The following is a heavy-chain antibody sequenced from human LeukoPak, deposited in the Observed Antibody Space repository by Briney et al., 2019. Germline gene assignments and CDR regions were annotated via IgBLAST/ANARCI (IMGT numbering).Heavy chain of an antibody. CDR1: GFTFSSYTFSSYW. Sequence: GGSLRLSCAASGFTFSSYTFSSYWMSWVRQAPGKGPEWVANIKGDGSEKYYVDSVKGRFTISRDNAKNSLYLQMNSLRAEDTAVYYCARDLGYCSGGTCYSADYFDYWGQGTLVTVSS. D-gene: IGHD2-15*01. V-gene: IGHV3-7*01. CDR3: ARDLGYCSGGTCYSADYFDY. CDR2: IKGDGSEK. J-gene: IGHJ4*02.